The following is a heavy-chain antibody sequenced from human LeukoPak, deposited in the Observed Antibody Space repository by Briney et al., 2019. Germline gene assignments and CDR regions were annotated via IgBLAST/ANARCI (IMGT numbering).Heavy chain of an antibody. V-gene: IGHV3-30-3*01. D-gene: IGHD6-6*01. CDR1: GFTFSSYA. Sequence: GGSLRLSCAASGFTFSSYAMHWVRQAPGKGLEWVAVISYDGSNKYYADSVKGRFTISRDNSKNTLYLQMNSLRAEDTAVYYCASLLGGSTYSSSSEDYWGQGTLVTVSS. CDR2: ISYDGSNK. J-gene: IGHJ4*02. CDR3: ASLLGGSTYSSSSEDY.